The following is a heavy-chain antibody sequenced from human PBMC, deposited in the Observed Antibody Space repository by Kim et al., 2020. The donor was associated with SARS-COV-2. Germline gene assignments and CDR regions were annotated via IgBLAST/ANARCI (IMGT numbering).Heavy chain of an antibody. V-gene: IGHV4-39*02. J-gene: IGHJ5*01. D-gene: IGHD6-6*01. CDR3: ARDSSRNSWFFF. Sequence: SETLSLTCSVSGGSFSSTTYWGWVRQTPEKGLEWIGSLSYSGDTFYNPSLKSRVTLSIDTSKTHLSLTLTSLTAADTAMYYCARDSSRNSWFFFWGQGTLVTVSS. CDR1: GGSFSSTTY. CDR2: LSYSGDT.